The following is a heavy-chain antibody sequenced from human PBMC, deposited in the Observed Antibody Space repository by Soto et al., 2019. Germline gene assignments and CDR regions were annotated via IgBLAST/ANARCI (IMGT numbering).Heavy chain of an antibody. Sequence: SLRLSCVASGFSFSATYMSWVRQAPGQGLEWVSVLTANGNTIYADAVKGRFTVSRDISKNTVYLQLNSVTVEDTGLYYCARDALGLDVWGQGTTVTVSS. CDR1: GFSFSATY. V-gene: IGHV3-53*01. J-gene: IGHJ6*02. CDR2: LTANGNT. CDR3: ARDALGLDV.